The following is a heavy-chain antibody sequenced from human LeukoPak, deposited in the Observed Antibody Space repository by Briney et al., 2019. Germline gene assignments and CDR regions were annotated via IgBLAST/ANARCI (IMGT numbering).Heavy chain of an antibody. Sequence: ASEKVSCKASGYTFTNSYIHWVRQAPGQGLEWMGIINPSGGSTNYAQKFQGRVTMTRDTSTSTVYMELYSLRSEDTAAYYCASPEVGYWGQGTLVTASS. CDR3: ASPEVGY. V-gene: IGHV1-46*03. CDR1: GYTFTNSY. J-gene: IGHJ4*02. D-gene: IGHD2-15*01. CDR2: INPSGGST.